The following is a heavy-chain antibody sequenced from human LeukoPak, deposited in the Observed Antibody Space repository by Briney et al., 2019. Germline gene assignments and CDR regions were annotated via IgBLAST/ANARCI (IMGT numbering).Heavy chain of an antibody. D-gene: IGHD1-26*01. CDR3: ARRDVGATIDY. V-gene: IGHV4-39*01. Sequence: PSETLSLTCTVSGDSISSSRFYWAWIRQPPGKGLEWIGSILYTGRTFYNPSPRSRVTISVDTSKNQFSLRLGSVTASDTAVYYCARRDVGATIDYWGQGTLVTVSS. J-gene: IGHJ4*02. CDR1: GDSISSSRFY. CDR2: ILYTGRT.